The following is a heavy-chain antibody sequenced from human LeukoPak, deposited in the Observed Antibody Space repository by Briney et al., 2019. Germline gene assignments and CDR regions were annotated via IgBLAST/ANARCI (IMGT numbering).Heavy chain of an antibody. Sequence: SVKVSCKASGGTFSSYAISWVRQAPGQGLEWMGRIIPIFGTANYAQKFQGRVTITTDESTSTAYMELSSLRSEDTAVYYCAREDYYDSSGSRLYNWFDPWGQGTLVTVTS. CDR1: GGTFSSYA. J-gene: IGHJ5*02. CDR3: AREDYYDSSGSRLYNWFDP. CDR2: IIPIFGTA. D-gene: IGHD3-22*01. V-gene: IGHV1-69*05.